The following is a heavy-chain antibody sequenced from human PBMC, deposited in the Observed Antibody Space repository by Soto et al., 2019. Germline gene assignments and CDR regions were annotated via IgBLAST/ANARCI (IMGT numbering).Heavy chain of an antibody. CDR1: GGSINSYY. V-gene: IGHV4-59*12. J-gene: IGHJ5*02. CDR2: IYHSEST. Sequence: SETLSLTCTVSGGSINSYYWSWIRQPPGKGLEWIGYIYHSESTYYNPSLKSRVTISVDRSKNHFSLKLSSVTAADTAVYYCARVPDRWGQGTLVT. CDR3: ARVPDR. D-gene: IGHD2-2*01.